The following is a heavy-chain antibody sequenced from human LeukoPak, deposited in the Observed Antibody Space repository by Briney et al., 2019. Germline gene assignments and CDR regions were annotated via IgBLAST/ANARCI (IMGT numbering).Heavy chain of an antibody. CDR2: INAYNGDT. CDR3: ARENYYDGSGSPSASAPVDH. J-gene: IGHJ4*02. V-gene: IGHV1-18*01. Sequence: GASVKDSRKTSRYIFAHNGISAVRQAPEQGPEGMGGINAYNGDTNYAQNFQGRVTMTRDTSTSTVYMELRSLRSDDTAVYYCARENYYDGSGSPSASAPVDHWGQGTLVTVSS. CDR1: RYIFAHNG. D-gene: IGHD3-22*01.